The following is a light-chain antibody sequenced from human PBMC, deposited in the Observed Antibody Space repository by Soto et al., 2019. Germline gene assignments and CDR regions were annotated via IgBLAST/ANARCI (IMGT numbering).Light chain of an antibody. Sequence: QSALTQPASVSGSPGQSITISCTGSSSDVGGNNYVSWYQQHPGKAPKVMIYDVSNRPSGVSNRFSGSKSGNTASLTISGLQGGEGADYYCRLYTTPRPRVFGGGTPLTVL. V-gene: IGLV2-14*03. CDR1: SSDVGGNNY. CDR2: DVS. J-gene: IGLJ3*02. CDR3: RLYTTPRPRV.